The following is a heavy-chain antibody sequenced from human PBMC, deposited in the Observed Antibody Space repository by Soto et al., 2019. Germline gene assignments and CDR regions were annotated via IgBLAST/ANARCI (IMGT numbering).Heavy chain of an antibody. CDR1: GFTFSCYG. J-gene: IGHJ6*03. V-gene: IGHV3-33*01. CDR3: ARTNDTAMVFTIYYYYYLDV. CDR2: ICYDGSNK. Sequence: QVQLVESGGGVVQPGRSLRLSCAASGFTFSCYGMHWVRQAPGKGLAWVAGICYDGSNKYYADSVKCRFAISRDNSKNTLYLQMNTQRAEDTTVYYCARTNDTAMVFTIYYYYYLDVWGRGSTVTVSS. D-gene: IGHD5-18*01.